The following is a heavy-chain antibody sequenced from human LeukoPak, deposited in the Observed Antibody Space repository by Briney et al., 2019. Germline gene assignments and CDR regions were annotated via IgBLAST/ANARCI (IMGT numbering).Heavy chain of an antibody. D-gene: IGHD3-22*01. V-gene: IGHV1-3*01. J-gene: IGHJ3*01. CDR1: GYTFTSYA. CDR3: ARDLYTYYYDSSGYPF. Sequence: ASAKVSCKASGYTFTSYAMHWVRQAPGQRLEWMGWINAGNGNTKYSQKFQGRVTITRDTSASTAYMELSSLRSEDTAVYYCARDLYTYYYDSSGYPFWGQGTMVTVSS. CDR2: INAGNGNT.